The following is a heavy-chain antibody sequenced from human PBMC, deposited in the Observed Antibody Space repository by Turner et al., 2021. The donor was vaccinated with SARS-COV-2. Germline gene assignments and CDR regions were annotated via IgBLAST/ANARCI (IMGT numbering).Heavy chain of an antibody. V-gene: IGHV4-39*01. J-gene: IGHJ6*02. CDR1: GGPISSRRYY. Sequence: QLHLQESGPGLVKPSETLSLTCTVSGGPISSRRYYLGWIRQPPGKGLEWIGRMYYSGSTYYNPSLKSRVTISVDTAKNQFSLKLSSVTAADTAVYYCAGLPVGYYGSGSYYHYGMDVWGQGTTVTVSS. D-gene: IGHD3-10*01. CDR3: AGLPVGYYGSGSYYHYGMDV. CDR2: MYYSGST.